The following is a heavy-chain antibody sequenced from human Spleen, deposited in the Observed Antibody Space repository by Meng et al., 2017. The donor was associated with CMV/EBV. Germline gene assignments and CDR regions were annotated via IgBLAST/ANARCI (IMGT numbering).Heavy chain of an antibody. CDR2: ISGSDGST. J-gene: IGHJ4*02. CDR3: AKDAFTYSGGHHFDY. D-gene: IGHD1-26*01. CDR1: GFTFSSYA. Sequence: SGFTFSSYAMYWVRQAPGKGLEWVSSISGSDGSTYYADSVKGRFTISRDNSKNTLYLQVNSLRAEDTAAYYCAKDAFTYSGGHHFDYWGQGTLVTVSS. V-gene: IGHV3-23*01.